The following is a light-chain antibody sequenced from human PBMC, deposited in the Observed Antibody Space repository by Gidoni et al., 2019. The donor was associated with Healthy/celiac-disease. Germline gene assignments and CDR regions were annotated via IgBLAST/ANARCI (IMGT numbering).Light chain of an antibody. CDR2: GAS. CDR3: QQYGSSQT. CDR1: QSVSSSY. Sequence: DIVLTQSPGTLSLSPGERATLSCRASQSVSSSYLAWYQQRPGQAPGLLIYGASSRATGIPDRFSGSGSGTDFTLTINRLEPEDFAVYYCQQYGSSQTFGQGTKVEIK. J-gene: IGKJ1*01. V-gene: IGKV3-20*01.